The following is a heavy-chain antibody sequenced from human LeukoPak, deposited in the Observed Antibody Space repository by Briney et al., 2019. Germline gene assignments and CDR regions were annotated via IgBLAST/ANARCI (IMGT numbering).Heavy chain of an antibody. CDR1: GGTFSSYA. CDR2: IIPILGIA. Sequence: ASVKVSCKASGGTFSSYAISWVRQAPGQGLEWMGRIIPILGIANYAQKFQGRVTITADKSTSTAYMELSSLRSEDTAVYYCARVGRYCSSTSCPVGPWGQGTLVTVSS. J-gene: IGHJ5*02. CDR3: ARVGRYCSSTSCPVGP. D-gene: IGHD2-2*01. V-gene: IGHV1-69*04.